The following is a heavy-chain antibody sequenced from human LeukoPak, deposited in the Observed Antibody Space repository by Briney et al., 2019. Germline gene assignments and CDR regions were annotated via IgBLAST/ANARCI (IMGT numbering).Heavy chain of an antibody. J-gene: IGHJ4*02. CDR2: IWYDGSNK. D-gene: IGHD4-17*01. CDR3: ARGEGDYGDEGGGEYFDY. Sequence: PGGSLRLSCAASGFTFSSYGMHWVRQAPGKGLEWVAVIWYDGSNKYYADSVKGRFTISRDNSKNMLYLQMNSLRAEDTAVYYCARGEGDYGDEGGGEYFDYWGQGTLVTVSS. V-gene: IGHV3-33*01. CDR1: GFTFSSYG.